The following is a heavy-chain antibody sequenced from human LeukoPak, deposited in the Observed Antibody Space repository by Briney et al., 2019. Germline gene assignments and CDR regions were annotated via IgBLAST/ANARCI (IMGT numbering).Heavy chain of an antibody. V-gene: IGHV4-39*06. J-gene: IGHJ5*02. CDR2: IFSSGST. CDR1: GGSLNSFSHY. D-gene: IGHD2-21*01. Sequence: SETLSLICSVPGGSLNSFSHYWAWIRQPPGKGLEWIGCIFSSGSTYYNPSLQSRVTFSLDKSDNHFALKLTSLTAADTAVYYCARGLAHGGIANWFDPWGQGTLVTVSS. CDR3: ARGLAHGGIANWFDP.